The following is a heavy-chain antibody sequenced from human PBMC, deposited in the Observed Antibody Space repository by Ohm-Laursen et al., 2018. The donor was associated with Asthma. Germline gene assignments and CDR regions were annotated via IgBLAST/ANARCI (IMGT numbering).Heavy chain of an antibody. J-gene: IGHJ1*01. CDR1: GYTFSRYS. CDR2: ISTASSSI. V-gene: IGHV3-21*01. Sequence: SLRLSCSAPGYTFSRYSIHWVRQIPGKGLEWVASISTASSSIYYADSVRGRFTTSRDNARNSVYLQMNSLRAEDTALYYCARIGPEWELPGREYSLHHWGQGTRSPSPQ. D-gene: IGHD1-26*01. CDR3: ARIGPEWELPGREYSLHH.